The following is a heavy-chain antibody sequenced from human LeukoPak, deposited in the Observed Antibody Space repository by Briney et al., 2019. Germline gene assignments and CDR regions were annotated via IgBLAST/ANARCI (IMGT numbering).Heavy chain of an antibody. CDR2: IWYDGSNK. V-gene: IGHV3-33*01. J-gene: IGHJ4*02. CDR1: GFTFSSYG. CDR3: ARQFDS. Sequence: PGGSLRLSCAASGFTFSSYGMHWVRQAPGKGLEWVAVIWYDGSNKYYADSVKGRFTISRDNAKKSLYLQMNSLRDEDTAVYYCARQFDSWGQGTLVTVSS.